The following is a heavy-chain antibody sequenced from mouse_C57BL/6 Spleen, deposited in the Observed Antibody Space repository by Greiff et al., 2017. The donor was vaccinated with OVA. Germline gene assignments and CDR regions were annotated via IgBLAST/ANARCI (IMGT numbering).Heavy chain of an antibody. Sequence: DVKLQESGAELVRPGASVKLSCTASGFNIKDYYMHWVKQRPEQGLEWIGRIDPEDGDTEYAPKFQGKATMTADTSSNTAYLQLSSLTSEDTAVYYCTTSPLLRAMDYWGQGTSVTVSS. J-gene: IGHJ4*01. CDR2: IDPEDGDT. CDR3: TTSPLLRAMDY. D-gene: IGHD2-12*01. V-gene: IGHV14-1*01. CDR1: GFNIKDYY.